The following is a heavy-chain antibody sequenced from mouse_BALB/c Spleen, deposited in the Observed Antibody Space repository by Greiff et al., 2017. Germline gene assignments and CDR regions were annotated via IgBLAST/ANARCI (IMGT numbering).Heavy chain of an antibody. J-gene: IGHJ4*01. CDR2: INPSTGYT. CDR3: ARNRYDVGDYAMDY. Sequence: VQLQQSGAELAKPGASVKMSCKASGYTFTSYWMHWVKQRPGQGLEWIGYINPSTGYTEYNQKFKDKATLTADKSSSTAYMQLSSLTSEDSAVYYCARNRYDVGDYAMDYWGQGTSVTVSS. CDR1: GYTFTSYW. D-gene: IGHD2-14*01. V-gene: IGHV1-7*01.